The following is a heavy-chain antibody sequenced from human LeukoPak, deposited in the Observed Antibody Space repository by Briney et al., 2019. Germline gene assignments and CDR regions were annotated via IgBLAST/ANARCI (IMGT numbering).Heavy chain of an antibody. V-gene: IGHV4-31*03. CDR3: ARDRTSYYYDSSGQDYGMDV. J-gene: IGHJ6*02. CDR1: GGSITSGGRY. Sequence: SETLSLTCTVSGGSITSGGRYWSWIRQHPGKGLEWIGYIYYSGSTYYNPSLKSRVTISVERSKNQFSMKLSSVTAADTAVYYCARDRTSYYYDSSGQDYGMDVWGQGTTVTVSS. CDR2: IYYSGST. D-gene: IGHD3-22*01.